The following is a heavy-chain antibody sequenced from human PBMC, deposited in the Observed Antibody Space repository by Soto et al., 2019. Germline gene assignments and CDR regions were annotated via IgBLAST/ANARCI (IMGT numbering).Heavy chain of an antibody. CDR1: GFTVSSNY. V-gene: IGHV3-53*01. CDR3: AIDPSAGGYYYYYGMDV. J-gene: IGHJ6*02. CDR2: IHSGGST. Sequence: EVQLVESGGDLIQPGGSLRLSCAASGFTVSSNYMSWVRQAPGKGLEWVSIIHSGGSTYYADFVKGRVTISRDISKNTLYLEINSLRDEDTAVYYCAIDPSAGGYYYYYGMDVWGQGTTVTGSS. D-gene: IGHD6-13*01.